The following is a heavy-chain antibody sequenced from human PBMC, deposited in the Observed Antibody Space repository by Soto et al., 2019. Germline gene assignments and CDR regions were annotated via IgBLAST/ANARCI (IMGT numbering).Heavy chain of an antibody. V-gene: IGHV3-23*01. CDR1: GFSFAGYA. J-gene: IGHJ4*02. Sequence: GGSLRLSCAATGFSFAGYALTWVRQAPGKGLEWLSAVSGGGASTYYADSVRGRFSISRDVSGNMIYLQLNRLTAGDTATYYCAKTQTFNGYYGGFDDWGQGTRVTVSS. CDR3: AKTQTFNGYYGGFDD. D-gene: IGHD3-3*01. CDR2: VSGGGAST.